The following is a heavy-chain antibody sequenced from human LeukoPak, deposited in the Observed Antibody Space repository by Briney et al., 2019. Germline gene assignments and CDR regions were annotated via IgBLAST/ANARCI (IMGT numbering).Heavy chain of an antibody. Sequence: SETLSLTCTVSGGSISSYYWSWIRQPPGKGLEWIGYIYYSGSTNYNPSLKSRVTISVDTSKNQFSLKLSSVTAADTAVYYCARSRTVRGVIINFDYWGQGTLVTVSS. D-gene: IGHD3-10*01. CDR2: IYYSGST. CDR1: GGSISSYY. J-gene: IGHJ4*02. CDR3: ARSRTVRGVIINFDY. V-gene: IGHV4-59*01.